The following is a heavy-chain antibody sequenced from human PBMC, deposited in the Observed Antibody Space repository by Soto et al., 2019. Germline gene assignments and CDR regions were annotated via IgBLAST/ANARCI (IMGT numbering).Heavy chain of an antibody. CDR1: GYTFTSYG. CDR3: ASRYKRDYYYGMDV. V-gene: IGHV1-18*01. Sequence: ASVKVSCKASGYTFTSYGISWVRQAPGQGLEWMGWISAYNGNTNYAQKLQGRVTMTTDTSTSTAYMELRSLRSDDTAVYYCASRYKRDYYYGMDVWGQGTTVTVSS. D-gene: IGHD1-20*01. CDR2: ISAYNGNT. J-gene: IGHJ6*02.